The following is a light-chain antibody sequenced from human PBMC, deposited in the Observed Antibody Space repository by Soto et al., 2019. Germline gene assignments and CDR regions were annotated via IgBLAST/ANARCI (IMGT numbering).Light chain of an antibody. V-gene: IGLV2-14*01. J-gene: IGLJ2*01. CDR1: SSDVGGYDY. Sequence: QSVLTQPASVSGSPGQSITISCTGTSSDVGGYDYVSWYQHHPGKAPKLMIYEVISRPSGISYRFSGSKSGNTASLTISGLQAEDEANYYCRSYTSINTVIFGGGTKLTVL. CDR3: RSYTSINTVI. CDR2: EVI.